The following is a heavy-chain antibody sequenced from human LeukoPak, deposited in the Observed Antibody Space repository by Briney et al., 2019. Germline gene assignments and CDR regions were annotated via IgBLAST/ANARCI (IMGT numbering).Heavy chain of an antibody. V-gene: IGHV3-23*01. CDR2: ISAGGGTT. CDR1: GFSSYA. D-gene: IGHD6-19*01. Sequence: GGSLRLSCAASGFSSYAMNWVRQAPGKGLEWVSAISAGGGTTYYADSVKGRFTISRDNSKNTLYLQMNSLRAEDTAEYYCAKGAQGNGWYLFDYWGQGTLVTVSS. J-gene: IGHJ4*02. CDR3: AKGAQGNGWYLFDY.